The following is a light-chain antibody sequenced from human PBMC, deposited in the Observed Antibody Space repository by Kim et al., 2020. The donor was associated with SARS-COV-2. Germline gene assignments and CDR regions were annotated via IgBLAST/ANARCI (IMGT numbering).Light chain of an antibody. CDR2: QDK. CDR3: QAWDSNTVV. V-gene: IGLV3-1*01. Sequence: YELTQPPSVSVSPGQTASITCSGDKLGDKYASWYQQKPGQSPVVVIYQDKNRPSGIPERFSGSSSGNTATLTISETQAMDEADYYCQAWDSNTVVFGGGTQLTVL. J-gene: IGLJ2*01. CDR1: KLGDKY.